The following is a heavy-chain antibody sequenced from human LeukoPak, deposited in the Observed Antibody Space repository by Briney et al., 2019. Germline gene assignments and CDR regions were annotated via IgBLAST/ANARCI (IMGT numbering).Heavy chain of an antibody. J-gene: IGHJ3*02. Sequence: GGSLRLSCVASGFTFSSYAMHWVRQAPGKGLEWVAVISSDGSNKYYADSVKGRFTISRDNSKNTLYLQMNSLRAEDTAVYYCARHQYSSGWYDASDIWGQGTIVTVSS. CDR3: ARHQYSSGWYDASDI. V-gene: IGHV3-30*04. D-gene: IGHD6-19*01. CDR1: GFTFSSYA. CDR2: ISSDGSNK.